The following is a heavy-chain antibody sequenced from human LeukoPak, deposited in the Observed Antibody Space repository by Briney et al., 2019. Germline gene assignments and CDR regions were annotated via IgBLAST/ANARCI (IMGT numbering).Heavy chain of an antibody. V-gene: IGHV3-33*08. CDR2: IWYDGSNK. CDR3: AREGPRGNSQFDY. CDR1: GFAFNTYG. D-gene: IGHD2/OR15-2a*01. Sequence: GGSLRLSCAASGFAFNTYGMQWVRQAPGKGLEWVALIWYDGSNKYYTDSVKGRLTISRDNSKNTLYLQMNSLRAEDTAIYYCAREGPRGNSQFDYWGQGTLVTVSS. J-gene: IGHJ4*02.